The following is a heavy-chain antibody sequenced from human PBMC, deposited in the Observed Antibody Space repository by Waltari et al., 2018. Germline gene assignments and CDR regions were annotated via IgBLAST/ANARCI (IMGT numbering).Heavy chain of an antibody. CDR1: GGTFNSYI. V-gene: IGHV1-69*02. J-gene: IGHJ3*02. Sequence: QVQLVQSGAEVKKPGSSVKVSCKASGGTFNSYIISWVRQAPGQGLEWMGRSIPILGITNYAQKFQARVTIIADKSTSTSYMELSSLRSEDTAVFYCARSQTVTEAFDIWGQGTMVTVSS. CDR3: ARSQTVTEAFDI. D-gene: IGHD4-17*01. CDR2: SIPILGIT.